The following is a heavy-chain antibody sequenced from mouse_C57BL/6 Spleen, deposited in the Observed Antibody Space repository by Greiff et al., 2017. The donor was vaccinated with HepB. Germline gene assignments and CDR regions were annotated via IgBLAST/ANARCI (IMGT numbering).Heavy chain of an antibody. V-gene: IGHV1-66*01. CDR3: AREGLTGTGFAY. J-gene: IGHJ3*01. CDR2: IYPGSGNT. CDR1: GYSFTSYY. Sequence: VQGVESGPELVKPGASVKISCKASGYSFTSYYIHWVNQRPGQGLEWIGWIYPGSGNTKYNEKFKGKATLTADTSSSTAYMQLSSLTSEDSAAYYCAREGLTGTGFAYWGQGTLVTVSA. D-gene: IGHD4-1*01.